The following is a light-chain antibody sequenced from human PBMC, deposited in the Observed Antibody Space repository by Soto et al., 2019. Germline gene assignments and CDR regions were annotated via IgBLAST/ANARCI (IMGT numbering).Light chain of an antibody. CDR3: RSYAGSYSWV. Sequence: QSALTQPRSVSGSPGQSVTISCTGTSSDVGGYNYVSWYQQHPGKAPKLIVFDVNQRPSGVPDRFSGSKSGDTASLTISGLQAEDEADYYCRSYAGSYSWVFGGGTQLTVL. V-gene: IGLV2-11*01. CDR2: DVN. CDR1: SSDVGGYNY. J-gene: IGLJ3*02.